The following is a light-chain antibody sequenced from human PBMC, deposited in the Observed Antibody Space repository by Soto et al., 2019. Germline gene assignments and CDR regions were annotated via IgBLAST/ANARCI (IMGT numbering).Light chain of an antibody. CDR3: SSYTTPSTVV. CDR1: SSDVGGYDY. Sequence: QSALTQPASVSGSPGQSITISCTGTSSDVGGYDYVSWFQQYPGKAPSLMLYDVYRRPSGVSYLFSGSKSGNTASLTISGLQAEDEADYYCSSYTTPSTVVFGGGTKLTVL. V-gene: IGLV2-14*01. CDR2: DVY. J-gene: IGLJ2*01.